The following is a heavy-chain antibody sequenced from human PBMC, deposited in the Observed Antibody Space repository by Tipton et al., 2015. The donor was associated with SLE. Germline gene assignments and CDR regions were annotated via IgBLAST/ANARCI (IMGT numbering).Heavy chain of an antibody. J-gene: IGHJ5*02. Sequence: TLSLTCTVSGGSISSGSYYWSWIRQPAGKGLEWIGHIYTSGSTNYNPSLKSRVTISVDTSKNQFSLKLSSVTAADTAVYYCAREHGDIYDFGWFDPWGQGTLVTVSS. CDR1: GGSISSGSYY. CDR2: IYTSGST. D-gene: IGHD3-3*01. CDR3: AREHGDIYDFGWFDP. V-gene: IGHV4-61*09.